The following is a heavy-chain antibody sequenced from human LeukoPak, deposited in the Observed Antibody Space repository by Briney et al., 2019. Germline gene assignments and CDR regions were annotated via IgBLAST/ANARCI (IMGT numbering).Heavy chain of an antibody. CDR1: GFTFSSYA. CDR3: ARDPYYYGSGSYLDY. V-gene: IGHV3-30-3*01. CDR2: ISYDGSNK. J-gene: IGHJ4*02. Sequence: PGRSLRLSCAASGFTFSSYAMHWVRQAPGKGLEWVAVISYDGSNKYYADSVKGRFTISGDNSKNTLYLQMNSLRAEDTAVYYCARDPYYYGSGSYLDYWGQGTLVTVSS. D-gene: IGHD3-10*01.